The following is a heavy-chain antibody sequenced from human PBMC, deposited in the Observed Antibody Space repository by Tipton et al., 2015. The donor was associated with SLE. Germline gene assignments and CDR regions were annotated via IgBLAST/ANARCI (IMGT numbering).Heavy chain of an antibody. CDR2: IYYSGCT. J-gene: IGHJ4*02. Sequence: TLSLTCTVSGGSISSSSYYWGWIRQPPGKGLEWIGRIYYSGCTYYNPSLKSRVTISVDTSKNQFSLKLSSVTAADTAVYYCAREGAYIWNFPDYWVQGTLVTVSS. D-gene: IGHD1-7*01. CDR3: AREGAYIWNFPDY. V-gene: IGHV4-39*07. CDR1: GGSISSSSYY.